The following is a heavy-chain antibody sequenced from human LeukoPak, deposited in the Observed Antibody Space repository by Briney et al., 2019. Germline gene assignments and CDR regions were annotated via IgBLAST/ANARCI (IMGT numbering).Heavy chain of an antibody. CDR3: ARGSRWLPFDY. J-gene: IGHJ4*02. CDR1: GSFSGYY. D-gene: IGHD3-22*01. V-gene: IGHV4-34*01. CDR2: INHSGST. Sequence: GSFSGYYWSWIRQPPGKGLEWIGEINHSGSTNYNPSLKSRVTISVDTSKNQFSLKLSSVTAADTAVYYCARGSRWLPFDYWGQGTLVTVSS.